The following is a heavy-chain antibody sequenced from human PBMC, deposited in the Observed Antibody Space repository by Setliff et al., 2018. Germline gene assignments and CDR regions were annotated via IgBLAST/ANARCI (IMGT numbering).Heavy chain of an antibody. CDR2: IHHSGKA. J-gene: IGHJ5*02. Sequence: SETLSLTCTVSGGPISSYFWSWIRQPPGKGLEWIVNIHHSGKAYYNPSLKSRVTMSVDTSKNHVSLKLSSVTAADTAVYYCARAHTWSLPNDNSGYPGWFDPWGQGTLVTVSS. CDR3: ARAHTWSLPNDNSGYPGWFDP. CDR1: GGPISSYF. V-gene: IGHV4-59*04. D-gene: IGHD3-22*01.